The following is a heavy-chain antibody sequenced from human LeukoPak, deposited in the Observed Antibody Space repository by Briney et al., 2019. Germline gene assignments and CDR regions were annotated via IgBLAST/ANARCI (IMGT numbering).Heavy chain of an antibody. J-gene: IGHJ3*02. V-gene: IGHV4-59*08. CDR1: GGSISSYY. CDR2: IYYSGST. Sequence: SETLSLTCTVSGGSISSYYWSWIRQPPGKGLEWIGYIYYSGSTSYNPSLKGRVTISVDTSKNQFSLKLSSVTAADTAVYYCARRGRYYYDSSGYKNAFDIWGQGTMVTVSS. CDR3: ARRGRYYYDSSGYKNAFDI. D-gene: IGHD3-22*01.